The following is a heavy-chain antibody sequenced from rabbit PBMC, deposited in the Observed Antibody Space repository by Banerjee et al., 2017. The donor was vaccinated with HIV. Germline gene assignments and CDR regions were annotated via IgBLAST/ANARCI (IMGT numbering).Heavy chain of an antibody. V-gene: IGHV1S40*01. CDR2: IHTAGGSA. CDR3: ARGTYGYVEYSAFDP. D-gene: IGHD6-1*01. Sequence: QSLEESGGDLVKPGASLTLTCTASGFSFSSGYWICWVRQAPGKGLEWITCIHTAGGSAYYASWAKGRFTISKTSSTTVTLQMTSLTAADTATYFCARGTYGYVEYSAFDPWGPGTLVTVS. CDR1: GFSFSSGYW. J-gene: IGHJ2*01.